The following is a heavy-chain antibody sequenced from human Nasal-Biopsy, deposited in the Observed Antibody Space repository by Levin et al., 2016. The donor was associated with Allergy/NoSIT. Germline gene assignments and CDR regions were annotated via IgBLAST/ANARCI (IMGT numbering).Heavy chain of an antibody. Sequence: ASVKVSCKASGYDYRKYCISWVRQAPGEGLEWVGWMNADNGNTNYAPKFLGRVTMTTDTSTSTAYLEMRSLRSDDTAVYYCAREGCDGDYYFDSWGQGTLITVSS. CDR1: GYDYRKYC. V-gene: IGHV1-18*01. D-gene: IGHD4-17*01. J-gene: IGHJ4*02. CDR3: AREGCDGDYYFDS. CDR2: MNADNGNT.